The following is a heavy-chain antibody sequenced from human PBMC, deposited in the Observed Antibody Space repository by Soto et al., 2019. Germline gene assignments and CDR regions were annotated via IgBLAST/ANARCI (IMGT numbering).Heavy chain of an antibody. J-gene: IGHJ3*02. CDR2: ISSSSSYI. CDR3: AGDVASSSSPDAFDI. Sequence: GGSLRLSCAASGFTFSSYSMNWVRQAPGKGLEWVSSISSSSSYIYYADSVKGRFTISRRNAKNSLYLQMNSMRAEDTAVYYCAGDVASSSSPDAFDIWGQGTMVTVSS. D-gene: IGHD6-6*01. CDR1: GFTFSSYS. V-gene: IGHV3-21*01.